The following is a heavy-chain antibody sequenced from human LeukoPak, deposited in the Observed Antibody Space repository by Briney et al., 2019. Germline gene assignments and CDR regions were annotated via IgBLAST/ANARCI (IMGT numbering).Heavy chain of an antibody. Sequence: PSETLSLTCAVYGGSFSGYYWSWIRQPPGKGLEWIGEINHSGSTNYNPSLKSRVTISVDTSKNQFSLKLSSVTAADTAVYYCARAGATVVTASNWFDPWGQGTLVTVYS. CDR2: INHSGST. J-gene: IGHJ5*02. CDR3: ARAGATVVTASNWFDP. V-gene: IGHV4-34*01. CDR1: GGSFSGYY. D-gene: IGHD2-21*02.